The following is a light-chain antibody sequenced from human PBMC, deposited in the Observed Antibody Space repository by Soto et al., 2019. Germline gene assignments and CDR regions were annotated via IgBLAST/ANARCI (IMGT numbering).Light chain of an antibody. J-gene: IGKJ3*01. Sequence: DMVLTQSPGTLSLSPGERATLSCRASRSVRSSYLAWNQQNPGQAPRLLIYGASSRATCIPDRFSRSGSGTAFTLTIGRLEPEDLAVYYCQQYGSSPCTFGPGTKVYSK. CDR2: GAS. CDR1: RSVRSSY. CDR3: QQYGSSPCT. V-gene: IGKV3-20*01.